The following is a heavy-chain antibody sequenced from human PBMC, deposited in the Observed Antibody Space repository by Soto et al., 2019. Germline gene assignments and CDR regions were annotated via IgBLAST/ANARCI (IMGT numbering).Heavy chain of an antibody. D-gene: IGHD5-18*01. Sequence: SSETLSLTCTVSGGCISSGGYYWSWIRQHPGKGLEWIGYIYYSGSTYYNPSLKSRVTISVDTSKNQFSLKLSSVTAADTAVYYCARVASYTAMASFDYWGQGTLVTVSS. CDR3: ARVASYTAMASFDY. J-gene: IGHJ4*02. CDR2: IYYSGST. CDR1: GGCISSGGYY. V-gene: IGHV4-31*03.